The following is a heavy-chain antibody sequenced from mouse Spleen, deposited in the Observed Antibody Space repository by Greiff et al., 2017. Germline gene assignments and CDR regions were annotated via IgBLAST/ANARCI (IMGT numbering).Heavy chain of an antibody. CDR3: ARDQYYYGSSYWYFDV. CDR1: GFTFSDYG. Sequence: EVQLQQSGGGLVKPGGSLKLSCAASGFTFSDYGMHWVRQAPEKGLEWVAYISSGSSTIYYADTVKGRFTISRDNAKNTLFLQMTSLRSEDTAMYYCARDQYYYGSSYWYFDVWGAGTTVTVSS. V-gene: IGHV5-17*01. CDR2: ISSGSSTI. J-gene: IGHJ1*01. D-gene: IGHD1-1*01.